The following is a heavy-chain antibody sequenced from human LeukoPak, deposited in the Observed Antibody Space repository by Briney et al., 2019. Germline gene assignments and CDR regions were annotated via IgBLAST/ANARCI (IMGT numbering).Heavy chain of an antibody. V-gene: IGHV3-7*01. Sequence: PGGSLSLSCAASAFTLSNYWMSWVRQAPGKGLEWVANIKEDGSEKYYVDSVKGRFTISRDNARNSLYLQMNSLRAEDTAVYYCASGRQLGYWGQGTLVTVSS. CDR2: IKEDGSEK. CDR1: AFTLSNYW. D-gene: IGHD6-13*01. CDR3: ASGRQLGY. J-gene: IGHJ4*02.